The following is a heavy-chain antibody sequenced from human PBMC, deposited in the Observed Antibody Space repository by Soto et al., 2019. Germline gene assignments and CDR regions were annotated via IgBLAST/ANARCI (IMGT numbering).Heavy chain of an antibody. V-gene: IGHV4-59*01. J-gene: IGHJ4*02. Sequence: SETLSLTCTVSGGSISSYYWSWIRQPPGKGLEWIGYIYYSGSTNYNPSLKSRVTISVDTSKNQFSLKLSSVTAADTAVYYCARSRIAVAGYFDYWGQGTLVTAPQ. CDR2: IYYSGST. CDR3: ARSRIAVAGYFDY. CDR1: GGSISSYY. D-gene: IGHD6-19*01.